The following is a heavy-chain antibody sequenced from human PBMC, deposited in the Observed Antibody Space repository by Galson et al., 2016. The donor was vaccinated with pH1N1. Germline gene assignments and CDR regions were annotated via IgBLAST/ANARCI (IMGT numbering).Heavy chain of an antibody. V-gene: IGHV3-11*05. CDR2: IDSTSSDT. Sequence: SLRLSCAAPGLIFSDYYMNWIRQAPGKGLEWVSYIDSTSSDTNYADSVKGRFTISRDNAKNSLYLQMNSLRVEDTAVYYCARALWSVHPGTSDHWGQGTLVTVSS. CDR3: ARALWSVHPGTSDH. D-gene: IGHD1-1*01. J-gene: IGHJ1*01. CDR1: GLIFSDYY.